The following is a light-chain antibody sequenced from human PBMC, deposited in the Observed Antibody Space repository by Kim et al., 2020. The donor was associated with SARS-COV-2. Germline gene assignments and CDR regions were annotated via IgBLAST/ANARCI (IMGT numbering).Light chain of an antibody. CDR2: NDD. V-gene: IGLV3-21*04. J-gene: IGLJ2*01. CDR1: NIGSKS. CDR3: QVWDSNSDHWI. Sequence: SYELTQPPSVSVPPGETARITCGGKNIGSKSVHWYQQRPGQAPLLVIHNDDERPSGIPERLTGSNSGKTATLAISRVEAGDEADYYCQVWDSNSDHWIFGGGTQLTVL.